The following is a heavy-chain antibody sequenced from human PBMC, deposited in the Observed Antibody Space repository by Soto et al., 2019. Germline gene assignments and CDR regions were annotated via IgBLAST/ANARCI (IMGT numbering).Heavy chain of an antibody. Sequence: QVQLVEPGGGVVRPGRSLRLSCATSGFTFSDFGIHWVRQAPGKGLEWVAVIWYDGSDKYYADSVEGRFTISRDNSKNTLLMQMNRLRVEDTAIYYCARDPQGYCSGGHCYSDVYYGMDVWGQGTAVTVSS. CDR1: GFTFSDFG. D-gene: IGHD2-15*01. J-gene: IGHJ6*02. V-gene: IGHV3-33*01. CDR2: IWYDGSDK. CDR3: ARDPQGYCSGGHCYSDVYYGMDV.